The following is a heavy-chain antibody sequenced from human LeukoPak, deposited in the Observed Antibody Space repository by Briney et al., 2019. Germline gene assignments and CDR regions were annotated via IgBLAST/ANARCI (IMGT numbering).Heavy chain of an antibody. Sequence: SETLSLTCTVSGYSISSGYYCGWIRQPPGKGLEWIGSIYHSGSTYYNPSLKSRVTISVDTSKNQFSLKLSSVTAADAAVYYCARGIGFGYQDYWGQGTLVTVSS. CDR2: IYHSGST. CDR3: ARGIGFGYQDY. V-gene: IGHV4-38-2*02. J-gene: IGHJ4*02. D-gene: IGHD3-22*01. CDR1: GYSISSGYY.